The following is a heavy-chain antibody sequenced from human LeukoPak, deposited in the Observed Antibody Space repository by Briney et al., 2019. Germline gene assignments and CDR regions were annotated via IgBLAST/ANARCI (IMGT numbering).Heavy chain of an antibody. CDR3: ARLLRWGTHRHFDY. Sequence: KTSETLSLTCTVSGGSISSYYWSWIRQPPGKGLEWIGYIYTSGSTNYNPSLKSRVTISVDTSKHQFSLKLSSVSAADTAVYYCARLLRWGTHRHFDYWGQGTLVTVSS. J-gene: IGHJ4*02. D-gene: IGHD4-23*01. V-gene: IGHV4-4*09. CDR1: GGSISSYY. CDR2: IYTSGST.